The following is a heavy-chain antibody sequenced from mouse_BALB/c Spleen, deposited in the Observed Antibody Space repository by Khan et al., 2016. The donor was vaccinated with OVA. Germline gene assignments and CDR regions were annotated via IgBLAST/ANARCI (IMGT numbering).Heavy chain of an antibody. CDR3: ARPPYFSYVMGY. CDR2: INTYTGEP. D-gene: IGHD2-10*01. Sequence: QIQLVQSGPELKKPGETVKISCKASGYTFTNYGMNWVKQAPGKGLKWMGWINTYTGEPTYVDDFKGRFAFSLETSANTAYLQINNLKNEDTATYFYARPPYFSYVMGYWGQGTSVTVSS. J-gene: IGHJ4*01. V-gene: IGHV9-3-1*01. CDR1: GYTFTNYG.